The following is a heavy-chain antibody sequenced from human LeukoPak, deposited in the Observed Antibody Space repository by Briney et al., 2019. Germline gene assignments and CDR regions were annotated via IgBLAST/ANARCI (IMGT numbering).Heavy chain of an antibody. Sequence: GGSLRLSCAASGFTLSTYWMSWVRQAPGKGLEWVAHIKQDGSQEYYVDSVRGRFTISRDNAKNSLNLRMNYLRSDDTAVYYCARGVPYPSWSGPHYSDDWGQGILVTVSS. V-gene: IGHV3-7*01. D-gene: IGHD3-3*01. CDR2: IKQDGSQE. CDR1: GFTLSTYW. J-gene: IGHJ4*02. CDR3: ARGVPYPSWSGPHYSDD.